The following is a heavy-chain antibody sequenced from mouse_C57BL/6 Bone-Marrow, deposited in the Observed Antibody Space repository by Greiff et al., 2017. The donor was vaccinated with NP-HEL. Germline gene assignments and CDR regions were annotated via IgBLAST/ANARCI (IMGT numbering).Heavy chain of an antibody. CDR3: ASYDGYYYAMDY. V-gene: IGHV1-7*01. D-gene: IGHD2-3*01. CDR2: INPSTGYT. Sequence: QVHVKQSGAELAKPGASVKMSCKASGYTFTSYWMHWVKQRPGQGLEWIGYINPSTGYTEYNQKFKDKATLTADKSSSTAYMQLSSLTSEDSAVYYCASYDGYYYAMDYWGQGTSVTVSS. J-gene: IGHJ4*01. CDR1: GYTFTSYW.